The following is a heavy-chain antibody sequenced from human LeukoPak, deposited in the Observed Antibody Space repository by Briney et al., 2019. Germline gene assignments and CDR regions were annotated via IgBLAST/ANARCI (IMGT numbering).Heavy chain of an antibody. V-gene: IGHV4-39*01. Sequence: SETLSLTCTVSGGSISSSSYYWGWIRQPPGKGLEWIGSIYYSGSTYYNPSLKSRVTISVNTSKNQFSLKLSSVTAADTAVYYCARHSRIVGANPFDYWGQGTLVTVSS. J-gene: IGHJ4*02. CDR1: GGSISSSSYY. D-gene: IGHD1-26*01. CDR2: IYYSGST. CDR3: ARHSRIVGANPFDY.